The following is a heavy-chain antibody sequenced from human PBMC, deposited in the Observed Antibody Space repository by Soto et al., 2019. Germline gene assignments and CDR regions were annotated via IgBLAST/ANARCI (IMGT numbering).Heavy chain of an antibody. J-gene: IGHJ6*02. Sequence: NPSETLSLTCTVSGGSISSYYWSWIRQPAGKGLEWIGRIYTSGSTNYNPSLKSRVTMSVDTSKNQFSLKLSSVTAADTAVYYCARTMVRGYYYYGMDVWGQGTTVTVSS. CDR2: IYTSGST. CDR3: ARTMVRGYYYYGMDV. D-gene: IGHD3-10*01. CDR1: GGSISSYY. V-gene: IGHV4-4*07.